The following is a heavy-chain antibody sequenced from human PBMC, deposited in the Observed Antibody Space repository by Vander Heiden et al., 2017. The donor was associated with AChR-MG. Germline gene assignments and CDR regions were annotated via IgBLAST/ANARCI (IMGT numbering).Heavy chain of an antibody. CDR2: ISGSGYNT. D-gene: IGHD7-27*01. CDR3: AKEVKFSGAFDP. CDR1: GFTFTNYA. J-gene: IGHJ5*02. Sequence: EVQLLESGGTLVQPGGSLRLSCAASGFTFTNYAMSWVRQGPGKGLEWVSAISGSGYNTYYADSVKGRFTISRDNSKNTLYLQMNSLRAEDTALYYCAKEVKFSGAFDPWGQGTLVTVSS. V-gene: IGHV3-23*01.